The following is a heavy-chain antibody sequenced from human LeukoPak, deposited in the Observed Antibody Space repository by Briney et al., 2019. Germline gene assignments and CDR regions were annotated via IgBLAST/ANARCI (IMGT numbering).Heavy chain of an antibody. D-gene: IGHD3-10*01. CDR1: GGPFSGYY. Sequence: SGTLSLTCAVYGGPFSGYYWSWIRQPPGKGVEWIGEINHSGSTNYNPSLTSRVTISVDTSKNQFSLTLSSVTAADTAIYYCARHATVGKAITLVRGVKRGWFDPWGQGTLVTVSS. J-gene: IGHJ5*02. CDR2: INHSGST. V-gene: IGHV4-34*01. CDR3: ARHATVGKAITLVRGVKRGWFDP.